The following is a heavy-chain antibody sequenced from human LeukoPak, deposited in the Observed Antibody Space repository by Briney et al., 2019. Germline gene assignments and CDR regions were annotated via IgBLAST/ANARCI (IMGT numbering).Heavy chain of an antibody. CDR1: GSTVSSNY. V-gene: IGHV3-53*01. Sequence: GGSLRLSCAASGSTVSSNYMSWVRQAPGKGLEWVSVIYSGGSTYYADSVKGRFTISRDNSKNTLYLQMNSLRAEDTAVYYCARDTYSSSWYSGGYYYYYGMDVWGQGTTVTVSS. CDR3: ARDTYSSSWYSGGYYYYYGMDV. J-gene: IGHJ6*02. D-gene: IGHD6-13*01. CDR2: IYSGGST.